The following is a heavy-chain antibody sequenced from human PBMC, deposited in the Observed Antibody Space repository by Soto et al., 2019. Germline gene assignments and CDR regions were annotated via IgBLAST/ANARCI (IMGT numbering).Heavy chain of an antibody. CDR3: AREGINNYNEYYFDS. CDR1: GFTFSSYS. V-gene: IGHV3-21*01. J-gene: IGHJ4*02. Sequence: SLRLSCAASGFTFSSYSMNWVRQAPGRGLEWVSSISGSGNYTHYADFLRGRFTISRDNAKTSLYLQMNSLRAEDTAVYYCAREGINNYNEYYFDSWGQGTVVTVSS. D-gene: IGHD4-4*01. CDR2: ISGSGNYT.